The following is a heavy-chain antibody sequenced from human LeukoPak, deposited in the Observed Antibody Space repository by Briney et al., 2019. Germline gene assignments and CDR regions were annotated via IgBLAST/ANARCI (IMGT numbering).Heavy chain of an antibody. CDR3: ARVPSAAAAVTPHFDY. D-gene: IGHD6-13*01. Sequence: PSETLSLTCTVSGGSISSYYWSWIRQPPGKGLEWIGYIYYSGSTNYNPSLKSRVTISVDTSKNQFSLKLSSVTAADTAVYYCARVPSAAAAVTPHFDYWGQGTLVTVSS. J-gene: IGHJ4*02. CDR1: GGSISSYY. V-gene: IGHV4-59*01. CDR2: IYYSGST.